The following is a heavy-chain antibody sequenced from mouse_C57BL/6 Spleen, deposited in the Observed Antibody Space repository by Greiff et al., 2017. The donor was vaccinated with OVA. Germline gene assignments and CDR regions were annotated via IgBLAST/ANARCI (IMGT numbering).Heavy chain of an antibody. CDR3: ARLGPYAMDY. V-gene: IGHV1-80*01. D-gene: IGHD4-1*01. J-gene: IGHJ4*01. CDR2: IYPGDGDT. Sequence: QVQLKESGAELVKPGASVKISCKASGYAFSSYWMNWVKQRPGKGLEWIGQIYPGDGDTNYNGKFKGKATLTADKSSSTAYMQLSSLTSEDSAVYFCARLGPYAMDYWGQGTSVTVSS. CDR1: GYAFSSYW.